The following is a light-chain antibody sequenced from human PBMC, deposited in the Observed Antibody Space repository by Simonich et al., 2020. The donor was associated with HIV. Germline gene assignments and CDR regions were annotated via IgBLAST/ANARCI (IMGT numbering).Light chain of an antibody. V-gene: IGKV3-11*01. CDR3: QQRSKWPLT. J-gene: IGKJ4*01. CDR1: QSISTY. Sequence: EIVLTQSPATLSLSPGERATLSCRASQSISTYFAWYQQKPGQAPRLLIYDASNRATGIPARFSGSGSGTDFTLTISSLEPEDFAVYYCQQRSKWPLTFGGGTKLEIK. CDR2: DAS.